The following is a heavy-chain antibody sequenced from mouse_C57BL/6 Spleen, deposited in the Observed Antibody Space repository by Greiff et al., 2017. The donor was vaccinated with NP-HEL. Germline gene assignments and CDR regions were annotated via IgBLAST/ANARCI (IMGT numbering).Heavy chain of an antibody. CDR2: IWSGGST. J-gene: IGHJ1*03. CDR1: GFSLTSYG. CDR3: AKGGAVYYDDDGRTEYFDV. D-gene: IGHD2-4*01. V-gene: IGHV2-4*01. Sequence: VQLQQSGPGLVQPSQCLSITCTVSGFSLTSYGVHWVRQPPGKGLEWLGVIWSGGSTDYNAAFISRLSISKDNSKSQVFFKMNSLQADDTAIYYCAKGGAVYYDDDGRTEYFDVWGTGTTVTVAS.